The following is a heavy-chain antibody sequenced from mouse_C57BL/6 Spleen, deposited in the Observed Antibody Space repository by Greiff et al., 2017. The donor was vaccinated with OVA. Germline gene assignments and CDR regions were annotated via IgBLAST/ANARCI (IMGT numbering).Heavy chain of an antibody. V-gene: IGHV5-17*01. Sequence: DVQLVESGGGLVKPGGSLKLSCAASGFTFSDYGMHWVRQAPEKGLEWVAYISSGSSTIYYADTVKGRFTISRDNAKNTLFLQMTSLRSEDTAMYYCARRGPDYYGSNYYAMDYWGQGTSVTVSS. J-gene: IGHJ4*01. CDR3: ARRGPDYYGSNYYAMDY. D-gene: IGHD1-2*01. CDR2: ISSGSSTI. CDR1: GFTFSDYG.